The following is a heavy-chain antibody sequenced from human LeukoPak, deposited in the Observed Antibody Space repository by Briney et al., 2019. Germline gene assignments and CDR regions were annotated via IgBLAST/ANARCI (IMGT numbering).Heavy chain of an antibody. J-gene: IGHJ3*02. V-gene: IGHV5-51*01. CDR1: GYSFTSYW. CDR3: ARTYCSSTSCYVTDAFDI. D-gene: IGHD2-2*01. CDR2: IYPGDSDT. Sequence: GESLKISCKGSGYSFTSYWIGWVRQMPGKGLEWMGIIYPGDSDTRYSPSFQGQVTISADKSICTAYLQWSSLKASDTAMYYCARTYCSSTSCYVTDAFDIWGQGTMVTVSS.